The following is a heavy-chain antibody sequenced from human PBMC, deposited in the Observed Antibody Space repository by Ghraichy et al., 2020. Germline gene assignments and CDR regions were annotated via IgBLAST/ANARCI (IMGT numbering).Heavy chain of an antibody. CDR3: ARGWILSTYYYGMDV. CDR1: GGAIANYF. Sequence: SETLSLTCTVSGGAIANYFWSWIRQAPGKGLEWIGYIYYSGTTESNPSLKSRVTISIDTSNTQFSLEVSSLTAADTAVYYCARGWILSTYYYGMDVWGQGTTVTVSS. J-gene: IGHJ6*02. D-gene: IGHD1-1*01. CDR2: IYYSGTT. V-gene: IGHV4-59*12.